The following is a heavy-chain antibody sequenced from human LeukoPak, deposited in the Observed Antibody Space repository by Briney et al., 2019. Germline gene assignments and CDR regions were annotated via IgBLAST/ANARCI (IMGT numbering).Heavy chain of an antibody. J-gene: IGHJ4*02. CDR1: GFTFSRNA. D-gene: IGHD3-10*01. Sequence: PGGSLRLSCAASGFTFSRNAMHWVRQAPGKGLEWVAVISYDGKFAYYEDSVKGRFTISRDNSKDTLSLQMNSLSTEDTAVYYCAKDRGSVIASRFFDDWGQGTLVTVSS. CDR2: ISYDGKFA. V-gene: IGHV3-30*18. CDR3: AKDRGSVIASRFFDD.